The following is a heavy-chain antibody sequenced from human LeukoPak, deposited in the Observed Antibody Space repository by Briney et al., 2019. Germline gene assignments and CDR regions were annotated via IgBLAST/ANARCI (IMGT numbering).Heavy chain of an antibody. D-gene: IGHD3-22*01. J-gene: IGHJ4*02. CDR2: INPSGGST. CDR3: ARGPYYHDSRGYYNY. Sequence: ASVKVSCKASGYTFTSYYMHWVRQAPGQGLEWMGIINPSGGSTSYAQKFQGRVTTTRDTSISTAYMELSRLRSDDTAVYYCARGPYYHDSRGYYNYWGQGTLVTVSS. V-gene: IGHV1-46*01. CDR1: GYTFTSYY.